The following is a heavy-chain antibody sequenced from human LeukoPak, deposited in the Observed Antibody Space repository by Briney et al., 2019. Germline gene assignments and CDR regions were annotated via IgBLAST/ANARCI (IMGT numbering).Heavy chain of an antibody. CDR2: ISGGGT. J-gene: IGHJ3*02. Sequence: PGGSLRLSCAASGFTFTNYGMTWVRQAPGKGLEWVSSISGGGTYYADSVKGRFIISRDNSKNTLYLQMNSLKTEDTAVYYCTSADKDVLRYFDWLYGFPDAFDIWGQGTMVTVSS. CDR3: TSADKDVLRYFDWLYGFPDAFDI. D-gene: IGHD3-9*01. V-gene: IGHV3-23*01. CDR1: GFTFTNYG.